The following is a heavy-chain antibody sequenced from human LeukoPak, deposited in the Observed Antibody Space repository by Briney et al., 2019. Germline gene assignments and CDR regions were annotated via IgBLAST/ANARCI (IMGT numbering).Heavy chain of an antibody. V-gene: IGHV4-59*08. J-gene: IGHJ4*02. Sequence: SETLSLTCTVSGGSISSYYWSWIRQPPGKGLEWIGYIYYSGSTNYNPSLKSRVTISVDTSKSQFSLKLSSVTAADTAVYYCARLSDDSSGYYPAAFDYWGQGTLVTVSS. CDR2: IYYSGST. CDR3: ARLSDDSSGYYPAAFDY. D-gene: IGHD3-22*01. CDR1: GGSISSYY.